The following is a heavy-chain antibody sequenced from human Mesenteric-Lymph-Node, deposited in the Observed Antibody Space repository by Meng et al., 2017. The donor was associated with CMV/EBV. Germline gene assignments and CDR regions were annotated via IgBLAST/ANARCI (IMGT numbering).Heavy chain of an antibody. CDR3: AKGVVVVPAARIGGPSDY. V-gene: IGHV3-23*01. CDR2: ISGSGGST. J-gene: IGHJ4*02. Sequence: TFSSYAMGWVRQAPGKGLEWVSGISGSGGSTYYADSVKGRFTISRDNSKNTLYLQMNSLRAEDTAVYYCAKGVVVVPAARIGGPSDYWGQGTLVTVSS. D-gene: IGHD2-2*01. CDR1: TFSSYA.